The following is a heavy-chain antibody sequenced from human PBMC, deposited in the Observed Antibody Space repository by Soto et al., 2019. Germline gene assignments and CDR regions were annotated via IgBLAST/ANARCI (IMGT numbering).Heavy chain of an antibody. CDR1: GYTFTSYA. CDR3: ARPSIAAAGRNYFQH. J-gene: IGHJ1*01. Sequence: GASVKVSCKASGYTFTSYAMHWVRQAPGQRLEWMGWINAGNGNTKYSQKFQGRVTITRDTSASTAYMELSSLRSEDTALYYCARPSIAAAGRNYFQHWGQGTLVTVSS. CDR2: INAGNGNT. V-gene: IGHV1-3*01. D-gene: IGHD6-13*01.